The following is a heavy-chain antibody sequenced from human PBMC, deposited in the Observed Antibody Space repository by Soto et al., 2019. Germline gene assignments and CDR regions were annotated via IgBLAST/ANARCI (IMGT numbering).Heavy chain of an antibody. CDR3: ARDQYCSGGSCYHYYYGMDV. D-gene: IGHD2-15*01. V-gene: IGHV4-59*01. Sequence: PSETLSLTCTVSGGSISSYYWSWVRQPPGKGLEWIGYIYYSGSTNYNPSLKSRVTISVDTSKNQFSLKLSSVTAADTAVYYCARDQYCSGGSCYHYYYGMDVWGQGTTVTAP. CDR2: IYYSGST. J-gene: IGHJ6*02. CDR1: GGSISSYY.